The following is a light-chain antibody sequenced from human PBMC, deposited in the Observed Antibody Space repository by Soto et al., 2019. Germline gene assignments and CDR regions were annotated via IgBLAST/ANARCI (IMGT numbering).Light chain of an antibody. V-gene: IGKV3-20*01. J-gene: IGKJ2*01. Sequence: ENGLTHPPSNLFISAFNISTLSFLFSQTVSSSYLAWYQQKPGQAPRLLIYGASSRATGIPDRFSGSGSGTDFTLTICRLEPEDFAVYYCQQYARQPSDLGQGTKVDI. CDR3: QQYARQPSD. CDR2: GAS. CDR1: QTVSSSY.